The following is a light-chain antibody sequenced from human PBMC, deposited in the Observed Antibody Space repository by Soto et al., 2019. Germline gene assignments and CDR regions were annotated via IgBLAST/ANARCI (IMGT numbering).Light chain of an antibody. CDR1: QGISSR. CDR2: SAS. J-gene: IGKJ4*01. Sequence: IEMTQSPSSVSASVGDRITITCRASQGISSRLAWYQQKPGKAPNLLIYSASTLQSGVPYRFSGSGSGTDFTLTISRLQPEDFATYYCQQANILPPIFGGGTKVEI. V-gene: IGKV1-12*01. CDR3: QQANILPPI.